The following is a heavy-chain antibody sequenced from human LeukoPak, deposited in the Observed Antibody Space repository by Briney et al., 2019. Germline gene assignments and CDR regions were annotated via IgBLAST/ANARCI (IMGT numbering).Heavy chain of an antibody. CDR1: GGTFSSYA. CDR3: ARAHISGDYDSSGYPFDY. V-gene: IGHV1-69*04. D-gene: IGHD3-22*01. J-gene: IGHJ4*02. CDR2: IIPILGIA. Sequence: SVKVSCKPSGGTFSSYAISWVRQAPGQGLDWMGRIIPILGIANYAQKFQGRVTITADTSTSTAYMELSSLRSEDTAVYYCARAHISGDYDSSGYPFDYWGQGTLVTVSS.